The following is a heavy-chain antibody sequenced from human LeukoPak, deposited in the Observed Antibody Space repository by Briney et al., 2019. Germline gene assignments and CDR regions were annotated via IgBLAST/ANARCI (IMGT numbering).Heavy chain of an antibody. CDR1: GFTFSTYT. V-gene: IGHV3-21*01. J-gene: IGHJ6*02. Sequence: PGGSLRLSCAASGFTFSTYTMNWVRQAPGKGLEWVSSISGSSFIYYADSLKGRFTISRDNAKNSLYLQMNSLRAEDTAVYYCARDQNYSFGLDVWGQGTTVTVSS. CDR3: ARDQNYSFGLDV. CDR2: ISGSSFI.